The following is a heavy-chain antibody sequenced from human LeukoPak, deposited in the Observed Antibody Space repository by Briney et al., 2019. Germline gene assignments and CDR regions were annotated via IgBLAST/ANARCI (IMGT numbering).Heavy chain of an antibody. J-gene: IGHJ6*03. D-gene: IGHD5-18*01. CDR3: ASSTIQLWLGHYYYMDV. Sequence: PSETLSLTCAVYGGSFSGYYWSWIRQPPGKALEWIGEINHSGSTNYNPSLKSRVTISVDTSKNQFSLKLSSVTAADTAVYYCASSTIQLWLGHYYYMDVWGKGTTVTVSS. CDR1: GGSFSGYY. V-gene: IGHV4-34*01. CDR2: INHSGST.